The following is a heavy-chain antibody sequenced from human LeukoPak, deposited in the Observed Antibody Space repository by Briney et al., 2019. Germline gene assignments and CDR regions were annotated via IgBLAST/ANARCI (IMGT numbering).Heavy chain of an antibody. V-gene: IGHV4-34*01. CDR3: ARGYYYGSGSYHPY. Sequence: PSETLSLTCAVYGGSFSGYYWSWIRQPPGKGLEWNGEINHSGSTNYNPSLKSRVTISVDTSKNQFSLKLSSVTAADTAVYYCARGYYYGSGSYHPYWGQGTLVTVSS. J-gene: IGHJ4*02. D-gene: IGHD3-10*01. CDR2: INHSGST. CDR1: GGSFSGYY.